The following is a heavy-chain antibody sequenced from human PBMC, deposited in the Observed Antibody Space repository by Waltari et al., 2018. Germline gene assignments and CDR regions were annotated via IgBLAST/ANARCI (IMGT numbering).Heavy chain of an antibody. CDR3: VGWLDYFDY. CDR1: GGSFRRGGCD. V-gene: IGHV4-30-4*08. D-gene: IGHD5-12*01. Sequence: QVQLQESGPGLVKPSQTLRITCPVHGGSFRRGGCDWSWIRQPPGKGLEWIGYIYYSGSTYYNPSLKSRVTISVDTSKNQFSLKLSSVTAADTAVYYCVGWLDYFDYWGQGTLVTVSS. J-gene: IGHJ4*02. CDR2: IYYSGST.